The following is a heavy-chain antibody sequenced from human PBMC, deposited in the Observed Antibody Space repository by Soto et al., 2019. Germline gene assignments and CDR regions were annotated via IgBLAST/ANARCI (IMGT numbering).Heavy chain of an antibody. D-gene: IGHD2-15*01. CDR1: GFTFNLHG. Sequence: QEQLVESGGGVVQPGRSLRLSCAASGFTFNLHGMHWVRQAPGKGLEWVAGVYFDGSKKYYADSVKGRFTLSRDNSKNALYLQMDRLRAEDTAVYYCAREGWSVGRRGSRPDVFDIWGQGTMVTVSS. V-gene: IGHV3-33*01. CDR2: VYFDGSKK. CDR3: AREGWSVGRRGSRPDVFDI. J-gene: IGHJ3*02.